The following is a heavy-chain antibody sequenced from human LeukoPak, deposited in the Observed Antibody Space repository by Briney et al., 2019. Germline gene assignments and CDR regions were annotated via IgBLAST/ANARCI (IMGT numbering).Heavy chain of an antibody. J-gene: IGHJ6*03. Sequence: PSETLSLTCTVSGGSISSGSYYWSWIRQPAGKGLEWIGRIFTSGSTKYNPSLKSRVTISVDTSKNQFSLKLSSVTAADTAVYYCAREGKITMVRGVIRYYYMDVWGKGTTATIPS. CDR3: AREGKITMVRGVIRYYYMDV. D-gene: IGHD3-10*01. CDR1: GGSISSGSYY. CDR2: IFTSGST. V-gene: IGHV4-61*02.